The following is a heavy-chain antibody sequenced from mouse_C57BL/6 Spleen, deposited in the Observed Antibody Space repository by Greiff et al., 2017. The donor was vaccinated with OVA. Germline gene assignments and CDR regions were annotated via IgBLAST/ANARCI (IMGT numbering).Heavy chain of an antibody. CDR1: GFSLTSYG. V-gene: IGHV2-6-1*01. D-gene: IGHD1-1*01. CDR2: IWSDGST. CDR3: ARQAPYYYGSSYWYFDV. Sequence: QVQLKESGPGLVAPSQSLSITCTVSGFSLTSYGVHWVRQPPGKGLEWLVVIWSDGSTTYNSALKSRLSISKDNSKSQVFLKMNSLQTDDTAMYYCARQAPYYYGSSYWYFDVWGTGTTVTVSS. J-gene: IGHJ1*03.